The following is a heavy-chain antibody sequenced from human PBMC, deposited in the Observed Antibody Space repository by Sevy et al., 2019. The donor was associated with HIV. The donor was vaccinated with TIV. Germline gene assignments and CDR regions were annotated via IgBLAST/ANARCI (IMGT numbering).Heavy chain of an antibody. CDR1: GYTFIDEY. CDR2: VYPNSGGT. V-gene: IGHV1-2*06. J-gene: IGHJ6*02. D-gene: IGHD1-7*01. CDR3: ARDAGGGTTNSGMDV. Sequence: ASVKVSCKASGYTFIDEYLRWVRQAPGQGLEWMGRVYPNSGGTNYAQRFQGRVTMTRDTSISTAYMELSRLRSDDTAVYYCARDAGGGTTNSGMDVWGQGTTVTVSS.